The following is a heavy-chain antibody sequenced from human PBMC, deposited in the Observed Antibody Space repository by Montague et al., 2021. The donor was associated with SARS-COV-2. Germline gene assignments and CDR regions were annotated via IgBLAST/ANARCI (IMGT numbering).Heavy chain of an antibody. CDR1: GGSIDSSSYH. CDR3: ARDLIVYDYVWGSYRPYGMDV. D-gene: IGHD3-16*02. Sequence: SETLSLTCTVSGGSIDSSSYHWDWIRQSPGKGPEWIGSIYYSGSTSYYNPSLKSRVTISADTSKNQFSLKLSSVTAADTAVYYCARDLIVYDYVWGSYRPYGMDVWGQGTTVTVSS. V-gene: IGHV4-39*07. J-gene: IGHJ6*02. CDR2: IYYSGSTS.